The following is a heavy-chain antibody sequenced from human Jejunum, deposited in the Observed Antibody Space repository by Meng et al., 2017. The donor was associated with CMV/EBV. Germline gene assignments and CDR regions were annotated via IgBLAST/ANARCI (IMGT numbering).Heavy chain of an antibody. J-gene: IGHJ4*02. CDR1: GFNFGGYD. V-gene: IGHV3-21*01. Sequence: SCAASGFNFGGYDMNWVRQAPGKGLEWVASITNTNTLLYYPHSVQNRFTISRDNAENSLYLQMNSLRPEDTAVYYCARDNDFTNYYWGQGTLVTVSS. CDR2: ITNTNTLL. D-gene: IGHD4-11*01. CDR3: ARDNDFTNYY.